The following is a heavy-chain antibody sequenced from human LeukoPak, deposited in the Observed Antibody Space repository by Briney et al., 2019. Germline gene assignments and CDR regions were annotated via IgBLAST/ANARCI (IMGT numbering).Heavy chain of an antibody. CDR1: GDSVSSNSVT. J-gene: IGHJ5*02. V-gene: IGHV6-1*01. CDR3: ARRLTQYDCFDP. CDR2: TYYRSTWYN. Sequence: SQALSLICAISGDSVSSNSVTWNWIRRSPSRGLEWLGRTYYRSTWYNDYAVSVRGRITVNPDTSKNQFSLHLNSVTPEDTAVYYCARRLTQYDCFDPWGQGILVTVSS. D-gene: IGHD2-2*01.